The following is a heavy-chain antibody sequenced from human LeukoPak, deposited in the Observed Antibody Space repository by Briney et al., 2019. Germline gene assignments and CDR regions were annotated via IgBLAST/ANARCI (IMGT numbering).Heavy chain of an antibody. CDR3: ARGSYCSSTSCRYFED. J-gene: IGHJ4*02. V-gene: IGHV3-21*01. D-gene: IGHD2-2*01. Sequence: PGGSLRLSCAASGFTFSSYSMNWVRQAPGKGLEWVSSISSSSSYIYYADSVKGRFTIPRDNAKNSLYLQMNSLTAEDTAVYYCARGSYCSSTSCRYFEDWGQGTLVTVSS. CDR1: GFTFSSYS. CDR2: ISSSSSYI.